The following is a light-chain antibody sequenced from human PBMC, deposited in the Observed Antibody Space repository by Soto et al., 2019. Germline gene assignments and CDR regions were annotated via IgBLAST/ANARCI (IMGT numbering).Light chain of an antibody. V-gene: IGKV3-15*01. Sequence: ETVMTQSPCTLSVSLGERATLSCRASQSVSIHLACYQQKPGQAPRLLIYDTSTRATGIPARFSGSGSGTELTVNISSLQSEDFAVYYCQQYSNWPPLTFGQGTRLEIK. J-gene: IGKJ5*01. CDR2: DTS. CDR3: QQYSNWPPLT. CDR1: QSVSIH.